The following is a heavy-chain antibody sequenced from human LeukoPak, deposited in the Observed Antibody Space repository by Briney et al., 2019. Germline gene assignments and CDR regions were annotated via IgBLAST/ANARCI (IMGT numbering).Heavy chain of an antibody. CDR3: ASGRYSSSIDYFDY. CDR1: GFTVSSNC. CDR2: IYSGGDT. J-gene: IGHJ4*02. V-gene: IGHV3-66*01. D-gene: IGHD6-6*01. Sequence: GGSLRLSCAAAGFTVSSNCMSWVRQGPGRGLEWVSVIYSGGDTYYADSVKGRFTISRDNSKNTLYLQMNSLRAEDTAVYYCASGRYSSSIDYFDYWGQGTLVTVSS.